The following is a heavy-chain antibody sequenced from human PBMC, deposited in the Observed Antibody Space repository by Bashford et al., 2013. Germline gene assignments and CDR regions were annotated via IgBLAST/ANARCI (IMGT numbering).Heavy chain of an antibody. V-gene: IGHV4-59*03. CDR3: SDPRTVVFXVFKF. CDR1: GDSITSNY. D-gene: IGHD2-21*01. CDR2: LWHMGSGST. Sequence: SETLSLTCSVSGDSITSNYWNWIRQAPGRGLEWIGYLWHMGSGSTHYNPTLESRVSISFDSSKKQVALKLHSVTAADTAIYIVSDPRTVVFXVFKFWGPGTWHCLL. J-gene: IGHJ4*02.